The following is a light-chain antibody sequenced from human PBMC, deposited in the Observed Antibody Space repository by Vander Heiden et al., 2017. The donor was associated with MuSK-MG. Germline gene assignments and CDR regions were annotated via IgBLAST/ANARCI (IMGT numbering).Light chain of an antibody. CDR3: MQSIQLPLT. CDR1: QSLLHRDGKTF. CDR2: EVS. V-gene: IGKV2D-29*02. Sequence: IVMIQTPLSLSVTPGQPASISCKSSQSLLHRDGKTFLSWYLQKPGQSPQLLIYEVSIRFSGVPHRFSGSWSGTDFTLKISRVEAEDVGVYYCMQSIQLPLTFGGGTKVEIK. J-gene: IGKJ4*01.